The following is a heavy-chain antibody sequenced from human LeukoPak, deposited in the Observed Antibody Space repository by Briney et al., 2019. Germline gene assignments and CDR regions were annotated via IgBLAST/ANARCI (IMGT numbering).Heavy chain of an antibody. CDR3: ARQGYSYGVTRSAWYRY. J-gene: IGHJ4*02. CDR1: GYTFTGYY. Sequence: ASVKVSFKASGYTFTGYYMHWVRQAPGQGLEWMGWINPNSGGTNYAQKFQGRVTMTRDTSISTAYMELSRLRSDDTAVYYCARQGYSYGVTRSAWYRYWGQGTLVTVSS. D-gene: IGHD5-18*01. CDR2: INPNSGGT. V-gene: IGHV1-2*02.